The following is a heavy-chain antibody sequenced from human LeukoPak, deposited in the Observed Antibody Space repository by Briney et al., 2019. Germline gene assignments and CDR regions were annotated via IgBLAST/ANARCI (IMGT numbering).Heavy chain of an antibody. CDR1: GFTFSSYS. D-gene: IGHD6-25*01. CDR2: ISSSSSYI. CDR3: ARDRQRDAFDI. V-gene: IGHV3-21*01. Sequence: TGGSLRLSCAASGFTFSSYSMNWVRQAPGKGLEWVSSISSSSSYIYYADSVKGRFTISRDDAKNSLYLQMNSLRAEDTAVYYCARDRQRDAFDIWGQGTMVTVSS. J-gene: IGHJ3*02.